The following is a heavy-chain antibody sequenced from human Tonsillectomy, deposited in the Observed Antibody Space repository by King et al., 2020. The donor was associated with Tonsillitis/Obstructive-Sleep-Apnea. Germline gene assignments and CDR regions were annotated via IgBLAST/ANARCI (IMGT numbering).Heavy chain of an antibody. D-gene: IGHD6-19*01. CDR2: IIPIFGTA. Sequence: VQLVESGAEVKKPGSSVKVSCKASGGTFSSYAISWVRQAPGQGLEWMGGIIPIFGTANYAQQFQGRVTITADESTSTAYMELSSLRSEDTAVYYCARGRAVAGTVDFDYWGQGTLVTVSS. CDR3: ARGRAVAGTVDFDY. CDR1: GGTFSSYA. J-gene: IGHJ4*02. V-gene: IGHV1-69*01.